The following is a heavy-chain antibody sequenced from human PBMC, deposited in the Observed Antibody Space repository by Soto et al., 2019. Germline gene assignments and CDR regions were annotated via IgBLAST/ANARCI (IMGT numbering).Heavy chain of an antibody. CDR2: ISSSSSYI. CDR1: GFTFSSYS. CDR3: ARGMKGNWNYVSY. V-gene: IGHV3-21*01. Sequence: GGSLRLSCAASGFTFSSYSMNWVRQAPGKGLEWVSSISSSSSYIYYADSVKGRFTISRDNAKNSRYLQMNSLRAEDTAVYYCARGMKGNWNYVSYWGQGTLVTVSS. D-gene: IGHD1-7*01. J-gene: IGHJ4*02.